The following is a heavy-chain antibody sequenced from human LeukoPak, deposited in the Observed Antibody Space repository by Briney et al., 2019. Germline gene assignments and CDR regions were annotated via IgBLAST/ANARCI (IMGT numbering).Heavy chain of an antibody. CDR2: ITTGGSDS. V-gene: IGHV3-74*01. CDR3: ATSKDGLGDY. J-gene: IGHJ4*02. D-gene: IGHD3/OR15-3a*01. CDR1: GFAFSAYW. Sequence: GGSLRLSCEVSGFAFSAYWMSWVRQAPGKGLEWVSRITTGGSDSGYADPVKGRFTVSRDNAKNTLYLQMNSLRVEDTAMYYCATSKDGLGDYWGRGTLVTVSS.